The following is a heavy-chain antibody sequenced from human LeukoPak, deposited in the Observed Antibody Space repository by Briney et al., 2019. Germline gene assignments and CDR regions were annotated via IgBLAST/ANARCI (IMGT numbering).Heavy chain of an antibody. J-gene: IGHJ6*02. V-gene: IGHV4-34*08. CDR2: INHGGST. CDR1: GENFSIYF. Sequence: PSETLSLTCAVYGENFSIYFYSWIRQPPGKGLEWIGEINHGGSTSYNPSLKSRVTISVDTSKNQFSLRLSSVTAADTAMYYCASTSGYSSPMDVWGQGTTVTVSS. CDR3: ASTSGYSSPMDV. D-gene: IGHD6-13*01.